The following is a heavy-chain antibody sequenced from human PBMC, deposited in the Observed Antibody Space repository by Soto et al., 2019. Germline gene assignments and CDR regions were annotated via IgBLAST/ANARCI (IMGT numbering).Heavy chain of an antibody. CDR3: ARDVGYYDSSGFHSYFDY. J-gene: IGHJ4*02. V-gene: IGHV4-59*01. CDR1: GGSISPYH. CDR2: IYYSGST. Sequence: PSETLSLTCTVSGGSISPYHWSWIRQPPGKGLEWIGYIYYSGSTNYNPSLKSRVTISVDTSKKQFSLKLSSVTAADTAVYYCARDVGYYDSSGFHSYFDYWGQGTQVTVLL. D-gene: IGHD3-22*01.